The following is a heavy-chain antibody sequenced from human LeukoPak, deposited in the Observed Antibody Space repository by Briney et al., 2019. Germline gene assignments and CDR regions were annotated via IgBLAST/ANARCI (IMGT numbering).Heavy chain of an antibody. V-gene: IGHV3-33*06. CDR3: VKDVLRFLKWSGGYDY. CDR2: IYDDGTTQ. CDR1: GFTFRGYG. D-gene: IGHD3-3*01. Sequence: SGRSLRLSCAASGFTFRGYGMHWVRQAPGKGLEWVAVIYDDGTTQYYADSVKGRFTTSRDNSKNTLWLQMNSLRAEDTAVYYCVKDVLRFLKWSGGYDYWGQGSLVTVSS. J-gene: IGHJ4*02.